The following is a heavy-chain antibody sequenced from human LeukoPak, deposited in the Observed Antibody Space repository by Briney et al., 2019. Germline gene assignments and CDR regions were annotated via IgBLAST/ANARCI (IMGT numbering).Heavy chain of an antibody. CDR1: GFIFNNYW. Sequence: GGSQRLSCAPSGFIFNNYWMSWVRQAPGKGLEWVSYISSSGSTIYYADSVKGRFTISRDNAKNSLYLQMNSLRAEDTAVYYCAELGITMIGGVWGKGTTVTISS. V-gene: IGHV3-48*04. D-gene: IGHD3-10*02. CDR3: AELGITMIGGV. CDR2: ISSSGSTI. J-gene: IGHJ6*04.